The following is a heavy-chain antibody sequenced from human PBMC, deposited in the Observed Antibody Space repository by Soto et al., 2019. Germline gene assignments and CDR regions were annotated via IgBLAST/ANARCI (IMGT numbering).Heavy chain of an antibody. J-gene: IGHJ4*02. CDR3: ARFVPGIAY. Sequence: SETLYLTSAVCGGCICSSMDYWGWIRQPPGKGLEWIGSIYYNGSTYYNPSLKSRVTISVDTSKNQFSLKLSSVTAADTAVYYCARFVPGIAYRGQGTLVTVSS. D-gene: IGHD3-10*02. CDR2: IYYNGST. CDR1: GGCICSSMDY. V-gene: IGHV4-39*01.